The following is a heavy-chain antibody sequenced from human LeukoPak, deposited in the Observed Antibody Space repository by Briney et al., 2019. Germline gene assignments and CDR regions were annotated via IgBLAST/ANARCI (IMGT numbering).Heavy chain of an antibody. V-gene: IGHV3-9*01. CDR1: GFTFDDYA. J-gene: IGHJ6*03. CDR3: ARDGASSYYYYYMDV. CDR2: ISWNSVTI. Sequence: GGSLRLSCAASGFTFDDYAMHWVRQAPGKGLEWVSGISWNSVTIGYADSVKGRFTISRDNAKNSLYLQMNSLRAEDTALYYCARDGASSYYYYYMDVWGKGTTVTVSS. D-gene: IGHD4/OR15-4a*01.